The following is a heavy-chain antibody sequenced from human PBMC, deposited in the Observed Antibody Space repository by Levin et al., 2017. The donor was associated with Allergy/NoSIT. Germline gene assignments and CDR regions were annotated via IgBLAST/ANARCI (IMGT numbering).Heavy chain of an antibody. CDR1: GFTFSSYG. CDR2: ISYDGSNK. V-gene: IGHV3-30*18. Sequence: GESLKISCAASGFTFSSYGMHWVRQAPGKGLEWVAVISYDGSNKYYADSVKGRFTISRDNSKNTLYLQMNSLRAEDTAVYYCANSYCSSTSCYDYYYMDVWGKGTTVTVSS. CDR3: ANSYCSSTSCYDYYYMDV. D-gene: IGHD2-2*01. J-gene: IGHJ6*03.